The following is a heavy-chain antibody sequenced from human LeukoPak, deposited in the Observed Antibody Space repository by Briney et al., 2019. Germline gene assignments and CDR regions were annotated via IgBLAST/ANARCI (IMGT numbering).Heavy chain of an antibody. CDR2: ISGSGGST. CDR3: ARNYDYVWGSYRCTGITIGY. D-gene: IGHD3-16*02. J-gene: IGHJ4*02. Sequence: PGGSLRLSCAASGFTFSSYAMSWVRQAPGKGLEWVSAISGSGGSTYYADSVKGRFTISRDNSKNTLYLQMNSLRAEDTAVYYCARNYDYVWGSYRCTGITIGYWGQGTLVTVSS. V-gene: IGHV3-23*01. CDR1: GFTFSSYA.